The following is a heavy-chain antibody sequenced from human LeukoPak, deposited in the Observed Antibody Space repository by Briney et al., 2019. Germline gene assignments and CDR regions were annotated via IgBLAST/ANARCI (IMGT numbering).Heavy chain of an antibody. V-gene: IGHV3-64*01. CDR3: ARGLSTPPAY. CDR1: GFTFSSYA. Sequence: GGSLRLSCAASGFTFSSYAMHWVRQAPGKGLEYVSAISSNGGSTYYANSVKGRFTISRDNSKNTLYLQMNSLRAEDTAVYYCARGLSTPPAYWGQGTLVTVSS. CDR2: ISSNGGST. J-gene: IGHJ4*02.